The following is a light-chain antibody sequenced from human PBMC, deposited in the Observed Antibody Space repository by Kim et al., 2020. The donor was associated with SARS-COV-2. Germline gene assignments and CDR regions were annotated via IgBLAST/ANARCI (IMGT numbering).Light chain of an antibody. CDR3: QQCSSYSWT. V-gene: IGKV1-5*03. CDR1: QSISTW. J-gene: IGKJ1*01. Sequence: ASVGDRVTITCRASQSISTWLAWYQQKPGKAPKLLIYKASSLESGVSSRFSGSGSGTEFTLTISSLQPDDLATYYCQQCSSYSWTFGQGTKVDIK. CDR2: KAS.